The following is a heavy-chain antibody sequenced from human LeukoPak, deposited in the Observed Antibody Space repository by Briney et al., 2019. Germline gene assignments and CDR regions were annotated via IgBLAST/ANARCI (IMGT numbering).Heavy chain of an antibody. Sequence: PSETLSLTCTVSGGSISSYYWSWIRQPPGKGLEWIGYIYYSGSINYNPSLKSRVTISVDTSKNQFSLKLSSVTAADTAVYYCARGIAVVGGWFDPWGQGTLVTVSS. CDR2: IYYSGSI. D-gene: IGHD6-19*01. V-gene: IGHV4-59*01. J-gene: IGHJ5*02. CDR1: GGSISSYY. CDR3: ARGIAVVGGWFDP.